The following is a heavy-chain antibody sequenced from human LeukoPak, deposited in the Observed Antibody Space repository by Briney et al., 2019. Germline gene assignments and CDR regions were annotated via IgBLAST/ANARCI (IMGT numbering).Heavy chain of an antibody. CDR3: ARDMEGYCSSTSCYQLDY. D-gene: IGHD2-2*01. V-gene: IGHV3-33*01. CDR2: IWYDGSNK. CDR1: GFTFSSYG. J-gene: IGHJ4*02. Sequence: GGSLRLSCAASGFTFSSYGMHWVRQAPGKGLEWVAVIWYDGSNKYYADSVKGRFTISRDNSKNTLYLQMNSLRAEDTAVYYCARDMEGYCSSTSCYQLDYWGQGTLVTVSS.